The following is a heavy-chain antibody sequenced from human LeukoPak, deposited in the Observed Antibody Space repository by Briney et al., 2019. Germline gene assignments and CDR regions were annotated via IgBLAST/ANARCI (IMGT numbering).Heavy chain of an antibody. J-gene: IGHJ6*04. V-gene: IGHV3-48*03. CDR1: GFTFSSYE. CDR3: AELGITMIGGV. Sequence: GGSLRLSCAASGFTFSSYEMNWVCEAPGKGLEWVSYISSSGSTIYYADSVKGRFTISRDNAKNSLYLQMNSLRAEDTAVYYCAELGITMIGGVWGRGTTVTISS. D-gene: IGHD3-10*02. CDR2: ISSSGSTI.